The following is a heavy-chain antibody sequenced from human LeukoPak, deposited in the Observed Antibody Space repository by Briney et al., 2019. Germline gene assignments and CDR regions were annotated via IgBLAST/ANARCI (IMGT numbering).Heavy chain of an antibody. V-gene: IGHV1-2*06. CDR3: ARYSGSYLIDY. CDR2: INPNRGRT. CDR1: GYTFTGYY. Sequence: ASVKVSCKASGYTFTGYYMHWVRQAQGQGREWMVRINPNRGRTNYSQKFQCRTTMTKDTSISTAYMELSRLRSDDTAVYYCARYSGSYLIDYWGQGTLVTVSS. J-gene: IGHJ4*02. D-gene: IGHD1-26*01.